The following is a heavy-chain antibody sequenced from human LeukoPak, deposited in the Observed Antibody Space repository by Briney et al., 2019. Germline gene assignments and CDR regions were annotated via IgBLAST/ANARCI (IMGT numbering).Heavy chain of an antibody. D-gene: IGHD4-17*01. CDR2: IYYSGTT. J-gene: IGHJ4*02. Sequence: SETLSLTCTVSGGSISSYYWSWIRQPPGKGLEWIGYIYYSGTTNYNPSRKGRVTISVDTSKNQFSLRLRSVTAADTALYYCARGYAYGDTGSFDYWGQGALVTVSS. CDR3: ARGYAYGDTGSFDY. V-gene: IGHV4-59*01. CDR1: GGSISSYY.